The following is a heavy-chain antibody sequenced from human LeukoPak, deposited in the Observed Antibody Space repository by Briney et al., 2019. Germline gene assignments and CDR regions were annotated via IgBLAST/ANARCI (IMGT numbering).Heavy chain of an antibody. CDR2: IYYSGST. CDR3: ARGDYDYGDYHWFDP. Sequence: PSETLSLTCAVYGGSFSSYYWSWIRQPPGKGLEWIGYIYYSGSTNYNPSLKSRVTISVDTSKNQFSLKLSSVTAADTAVYYCARGDYDYGDYHWFDPWGQGTLVTVSS. D-gene: IGHD4-17*01. V-gene: IGHV4-59*01. CDR1: GGSFSSYY. J-gene: IGHJ5*02.